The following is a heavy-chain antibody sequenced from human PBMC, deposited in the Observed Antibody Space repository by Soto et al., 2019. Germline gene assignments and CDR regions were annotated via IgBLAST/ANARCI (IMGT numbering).Heavy chain of an antibody. D-gene: IGHD5-12*01. Sequence: ASVKVSCKASGYTFTSYYMHWVRQAPGQGLEWMGIINPSGGSTSYAQKFQGRVTMTRDTSTSTAYMELSSLRSEDTAVYYCARVLDIVATSTAFDIWGQGTMVTVSS. CDR3: ARVLDIVATSTAFDI. V-gene: IGHV1-46*03. J-gene: IGHJ3*02. CDR1: GYTFTSYY. CDR2: INPSGGST.